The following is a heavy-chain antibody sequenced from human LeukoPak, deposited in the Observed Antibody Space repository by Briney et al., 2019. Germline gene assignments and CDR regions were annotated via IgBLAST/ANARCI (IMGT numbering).Heavy chain of an antibody. V-gene: IGHV3-7*01. CDR3: ARGITSGPRRYDVRNFHY. D-gene: IGHD5-12*01. CDR1: GFTFSSYS. J-gene: IGHJ4*02. Sequence: GGSLRLSCAASGFTFSSYSMNWVRQAPGKGLEWVANINLDGSEKYYVDSVKGRFTVSRDNAKNSLYLQMNSLRAEDTAVYYCARGITSGPRRYDVRNFHYWGQGTPVTVSS. CDR2: INLDGSEK.